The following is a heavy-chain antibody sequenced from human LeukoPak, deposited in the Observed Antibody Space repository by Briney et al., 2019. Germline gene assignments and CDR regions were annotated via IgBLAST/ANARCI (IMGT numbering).Heavy chain of an antibody. Sequence: GGSLRLSCAASGFTFSNAWMSWVRQAPGKGLEWVSVIYSGGRTYYADSVKGRFTISRDNSKNTLYLQTNNLRAEDTAVYYCAREILGLSGSWDYWGQGTLVTVSS. J-gene: IGHJ4*02. V-gene: IGHV3-53*01. D-gene: IGHD1-26*01. CDR2: IYSGGRT. CDR3: AREILGLSGSWDY. CDR1: GFTFSNAW.